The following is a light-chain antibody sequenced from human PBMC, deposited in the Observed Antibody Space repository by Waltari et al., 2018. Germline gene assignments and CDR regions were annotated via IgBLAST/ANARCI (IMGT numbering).Light chain of an antibody. CDR2: KAS. Sequence: DIQMTQSPSSLSASVGASVTISCRESENVNEYLNWYQQKSGKAPKLLVSKASILQSGVPSRFSGSGSGTDYTFTVSSLQSEDVATYYCQHGYGTPYSFGQGTKVEIK. J-gene: IGKJ2*03. CDR1: ENVNEY. V-gene: IGKV1-39*01. CDR3: QHGYGTPYS.